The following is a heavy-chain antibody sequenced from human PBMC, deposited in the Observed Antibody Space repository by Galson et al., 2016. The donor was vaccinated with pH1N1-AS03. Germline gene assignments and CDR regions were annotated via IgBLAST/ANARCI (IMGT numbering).Heavy chain of an antibody. CDR1: GRTFSSST. V-gene: IGHV1-69*13. D-gene: IGHD4-11*01. J-gene: IGHJ6*02. CDR3: ARTSNADPADFYYYGMGI. CDR2: IIPMLGSA. Sequence: SVKVSCKASGRTFSSSTVSWVRQAPGQGLEWMGGIIPMLGSANYAQKFHDRVTITADESTSTVFMELSSLKSEDTAVYYCARTSNADPADFYYYGMGIWGQGTTVIVSS.